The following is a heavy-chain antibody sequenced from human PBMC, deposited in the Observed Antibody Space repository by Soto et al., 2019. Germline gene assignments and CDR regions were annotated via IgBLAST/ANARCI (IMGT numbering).Heavy chain of an antibody. CDR1: GYTFTGYF. V-gene: IGHV1-2*06. CDR3: ANLPTTPEWFDP. Sequence: ASVKVSYKASGYTFTGYFIHWLRQAPGQGLEWMGRMNPNSGATNYAPKFQGRVSMTRDTSIRTAYMELTSLRADDTAVYYCANLPTTPEWFDPFGQLTLFTLCS. CDR2: MNPNSGAT. D-gene: IGHD2-15*01. J-gene: IGHJ5*02.